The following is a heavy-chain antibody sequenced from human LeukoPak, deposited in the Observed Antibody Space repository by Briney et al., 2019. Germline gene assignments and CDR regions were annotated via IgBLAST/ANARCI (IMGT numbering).Heavy chain of an antibody. J-gene: IGHJ4*02. D-gene: IGHD1-26*01. V-gene: IGHV1-69*04. CDR3: ARGQGGSPNFSFDY. Sequence: SVKVSCKASGGTFSSYAISWVRQAPGQGLEWMGRIIPILGIANYAQKFQGRVTITADKSTSTAYMELSSLRSEDTAVYYCARGQGGSPNFSFDYWGQGTLVTVSS. CDR1: GGTFSSYA. CDR2: IIPILGIA.